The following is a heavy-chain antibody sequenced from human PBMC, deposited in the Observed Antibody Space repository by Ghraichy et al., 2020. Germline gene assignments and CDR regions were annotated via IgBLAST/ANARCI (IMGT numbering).Heavy chain of an antibody. CDR2: IFHSGNT. CDR3: ARGTTGLLDS. Sequence: SQTLSLTCKISGGSFSSYYWSWIRQTPGKGLEWIGYIFHSGNTNYNPSLKSQVTISVDTSKNEFSLHLASVTAADTALYYCARGTTGLLDSWGQGTLVAVSS. CDR1: GGSFSSYY. D-gene: IGHD1-1*01. J-gene: IGHJ4*02. V-gene: IGHV4-59*01.